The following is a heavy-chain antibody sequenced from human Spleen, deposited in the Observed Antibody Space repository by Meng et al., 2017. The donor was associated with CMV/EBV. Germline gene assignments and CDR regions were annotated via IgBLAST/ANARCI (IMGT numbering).Heavy chain of an antibody. V-gene: IGHV4-34*01. CDR3: ARVDIVVIPAHFDY. J-gene: IGHJ4*02. CDR2: IYYSGST. D-gene: IGHD2-2*01. CDR1: GGSFSGYY. Sequence: SETLSLTCAVYGGSFSGYYWSWIRQPPGKGLEWIGSIYYSGSTYYNPSLKSRVTISVDTSKNQFSLKLSSVTAADTAVYYCARVDIVVIPAHFDYWGQGTLVTVSS.